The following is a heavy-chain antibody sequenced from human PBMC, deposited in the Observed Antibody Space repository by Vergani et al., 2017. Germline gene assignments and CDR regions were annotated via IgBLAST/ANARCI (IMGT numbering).Heavy chain of an antibody. CDR3: AKDAGYCSSTSCTLYYYYYYMDV. J-gene: IGHJ6*03. Sequence: QVQLVESGGGVVQPGRSLRLSCAASGFTFSSYGMHWVRQAPGKGLEWVAVISYDGSNKYYADSVKGRFTISRDNSKNTLYLQMNSLRAEDTAVYYCAKDAGYCSSTSCTLYYYYYYMDVWGKGTTVTVSS. D-gene: IGHD2-2*01. CDR2: ISYDGSNK. V-gene: IGHV3-30*18. CDR1: GFTFSSYG.